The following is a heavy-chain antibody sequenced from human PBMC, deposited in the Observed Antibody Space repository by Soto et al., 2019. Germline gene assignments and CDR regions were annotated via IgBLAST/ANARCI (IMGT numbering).Heavy chain of an antibody. CDR3: GRIPSSSSIDY. V-gene: IGHV3-7*05. CDR1: GFTFSSYW. CDR2: IKQDGSEK. J-gene: IGHJ4*02. D-gene: IGHD6-6*01. Sequence: PGGSLRLSCAASGFTFSSYWMSWVRQAPGKGLEWVANIKQDGSEKYYVDSVKGRFTISRDNAKNSLYLQMNSLRAEDTAVYYCGRIPSSSSIDYWGQGTLVTVSS.